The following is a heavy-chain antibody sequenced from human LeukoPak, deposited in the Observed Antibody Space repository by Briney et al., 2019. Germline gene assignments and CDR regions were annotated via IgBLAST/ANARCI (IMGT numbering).Heavy chain of an antibody. J-gene: IGHJ4*02. CDR3: TTALGQVVPAAMSDY. CDR1: GFTVSDAW. V-gene: IGHV3-15*01. CDR2: VKTKSEDGAR. Sequence: PGGSLRLSCEVSGFTVSDAWMSWVRQAPGKGLEWVGRVKTKSEDGARDYAAPVKGRFTISRDNSKNTLYLQMNSLKTEDTAVYYCTTALGQVVPAAMSDYWGQGTLVTVSS. D-gene: IGHD2-2*01.